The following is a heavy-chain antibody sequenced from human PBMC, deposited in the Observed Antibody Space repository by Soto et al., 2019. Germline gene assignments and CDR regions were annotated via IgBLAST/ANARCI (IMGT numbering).Heavy chain of an antibody. V-gene: IGHV3-33*01. J-gene: IGHJ6*02. CDR3: ARGIAARTSGHYYGMDV. CDR2: IWFDGSYK. CDR1: GFTFSTYG. Sequence: GSLRLSCAASGFTFSTYGMVWVRQAPGKGLEWVADIWFDGSYKYYGDSVKGRFTISRDNSKNTLYLQMDRLRAEDTAVYYCARGIAARTSGHYYGMDVWGQGTTVTAP. D-gene: IGHD6-6*01.